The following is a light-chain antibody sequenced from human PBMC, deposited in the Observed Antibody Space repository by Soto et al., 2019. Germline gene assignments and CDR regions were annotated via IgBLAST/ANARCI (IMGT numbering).Light chain of an antibody. J-gene: IGKJ1*01. CDR3: QQLNSYPPT. V-gene: IGKV1-9*01. Sequence: DIQLTQPPSFLSASVGDRVTITYRACQGLSSYLAWYPQKPGKAPKLLIYAASTLQSGVPSRFSVSGSGTEFTLTISSLQPEDFATYYCQQLNSYPPTFGQGTKVEIK. CDR2: AAS. CDR1: QGLSSY.